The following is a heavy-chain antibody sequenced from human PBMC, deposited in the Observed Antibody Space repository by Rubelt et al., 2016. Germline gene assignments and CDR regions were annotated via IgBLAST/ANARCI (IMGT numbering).Heavy chain of an antibody. Sequence: QVQLQQWGAGLLKPSETLSLTCAVFGGPFSGYYWSWIRQPPGKGLAWIGEINHCGSTNYNPSLKSRDTTSVDTSKNQFSLNRGVVAAADAALYYCAGGQRGGIFYGWFDPWCQGTLVTVSS. CDR3: AGGQRGGIFYGWFDP. J-gene: IGHJ5*02. CDR1: GGPFSGYY. D-gene: IGHD1-26*01. V-gene: IGHV4-34*01. CDR2: INHCGST.